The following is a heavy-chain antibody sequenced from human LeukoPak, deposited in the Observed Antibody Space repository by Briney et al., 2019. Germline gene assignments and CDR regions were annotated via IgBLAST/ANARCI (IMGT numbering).Heavy chain of an antibody. CDR1: GYTFTSYG. D-gene: IGHD3-9*01. CDR2: ISAYNGNT. Sequence: ASVKVSCKASGYTFTSYGISWVRQAPGQGLEWMGWISAYNGNTNYAQKLQGRVTMTTDTSTSTTYMELRSLRSDDTAVYYCARVRSVTGYPPHYFDYWGQGALVTVSS. CDR3: ARVRSVTGYPPHYFDY. V-gene: IGHV1-18*01. J-gene: IGHJ4*02.